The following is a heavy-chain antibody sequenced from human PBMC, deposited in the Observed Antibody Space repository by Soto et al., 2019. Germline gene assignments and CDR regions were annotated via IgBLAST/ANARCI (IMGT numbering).Heavy chain of an antibody. CDR3: ARLPPPLVMAGDFDY. CDR1: GGSISRSSYY. CDR2: IYHSGST. J-gene: IGHJ4*02. V-gene: IGHV4-39*01. Sequence: SETLSLTCTVSGGSISRSSYYWAWIRQPPGKGLEWIGSIYHSGSTYYNQTLNSRVTISVDTSKNQFSLKLNSVTAADTAVYHCARLPPPLVMAGDFDYWGQGTLVT. D-gene: IGHD6-19*01.